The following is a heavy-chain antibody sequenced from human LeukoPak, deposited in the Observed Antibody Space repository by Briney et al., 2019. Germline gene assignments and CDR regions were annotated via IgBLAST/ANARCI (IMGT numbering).Heavy chain of an antibody. Sequence: PGGSLRLSCAASGFTFSSYEMNWVRQAPGKGLEWVSYISTTGSSIYYADSVKGRFTISRDNAKNSLYLQMNSLRAEDTALYYCARASGDIVVVVAAPGGFDYWGQGTLVTVSS. D-gene: IGHD2-15*01. CDR3: ARASGDIVVVVAAPGGFDY. CDR1: GFTFSSYE. V-gene: IGHV3-48*03. CDR2: ISTTGSSI. J-gene: IGHJ4*02.